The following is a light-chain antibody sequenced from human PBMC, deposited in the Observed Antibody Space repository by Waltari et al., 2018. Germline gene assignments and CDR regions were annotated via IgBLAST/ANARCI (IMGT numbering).Light chain of an antibody. CDR1: QSINNF. Sequence: EIVLTQSPATLSLSPGQRATLSCRASQSINNFLAWYQQKPGQPPRLLIADASSRATGIPARFSGSVSGTDFTLTISRLEPEDFAIYYCQLRDNWPPYTFGQGTKLEIK. V-gene: IGKV3-11*01. J-gene: IGKJ2*01. CDR2: DAS. CDR3: QLRDNWPPYT.